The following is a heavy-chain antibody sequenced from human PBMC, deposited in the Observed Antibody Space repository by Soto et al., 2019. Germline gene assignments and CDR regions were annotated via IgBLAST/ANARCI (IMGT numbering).Heavy chain of an antibody. D-gene: IGHD6-19*01. Sequence: EVQLWESGGGLVQPGGPLGLSCAASGFASSGYAMNWVRQAPGKGLEWVATISESGYDTHYADSVKGRFTISRDNSKNTLTLQMHNLRVEDTAIYYCARRGGSGWGAFDVWGQGTTVAVSS. CDR3: ARRGGSGWGAFDV. V-gene: IGHV3-23*01. CDR2: ISESGYDT. CDR1: GFASSGYA. J-gene: IGHJ3*01.